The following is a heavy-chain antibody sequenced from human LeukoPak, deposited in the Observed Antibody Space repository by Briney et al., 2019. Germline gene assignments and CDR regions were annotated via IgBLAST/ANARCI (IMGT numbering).Heavy chain of an antibody. Sequence: PGGSLRLSCAASGFTFSSYSMNWVRQAPGKGLGWVSYISTSSSTIYYADSVKGRFTISRDNAKNSLYPQMSSLRDDDTAVYFCARSRGVSDYWGQGTLVTVSS. CDR1: GFTFSSYS. CDR3: ARSRGVSDY. V-gene: IGHV3-48*02. J-gene: IGHJ4*02. CDR2: ISTSSSTI. D-gene: IGHD3-10*01.